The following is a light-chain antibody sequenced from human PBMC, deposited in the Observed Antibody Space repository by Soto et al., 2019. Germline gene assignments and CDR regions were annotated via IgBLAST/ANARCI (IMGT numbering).Light chain of an antibody. CDR1: SSDVGRYNY. CDR3: CSYTDIALDVV. J-gene: IGLJ2*01. Sequence: QSVLTQPASVSGSPGQSITISCTGTSSDVGRYNYVSWYQQYPGRAPKLIIYEVTNRPSGVSDRFSGSKSGNVASLTISGLQAADEADYYCCSYTDIALDVVFGGGTKVTVL. CDR2: EVT. V-gene: IGLV2-14*01.